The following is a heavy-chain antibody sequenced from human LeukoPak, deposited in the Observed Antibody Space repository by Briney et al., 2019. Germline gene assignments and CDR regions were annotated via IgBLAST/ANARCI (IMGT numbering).Heavy chain of an antibody. J-gene: IGHJ5*02. V-gene: IGHV4-39*01. CDR3: ARHLIKTGTTP. D-gene: IGHD1-7*01. Sequence: SETLSLTCTVSGGSISSSSYYWGWIRQPPGKGLEWIGSIYYSGSTYYNPSLKSRVTISVDTSKNQFSLKLSSVTAADTAVYYCARHLIKTGTTPWGQGTLVTVSS. CDR1: GGSISSSSYY. CDR2: IYYSGST.